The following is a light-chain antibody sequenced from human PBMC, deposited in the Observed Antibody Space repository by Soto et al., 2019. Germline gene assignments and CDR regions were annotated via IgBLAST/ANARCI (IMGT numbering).Light chain of an antibody. Sequence: QSVLTQPASVSGSLGQSITISCTGTSSDIGGYKYVSWYQQHPGKAPKLIIFEVSNRPSGVSDRFSGSNSGNTASLTISGLQAEDEADYYCTSYSRYRVLAFGGGTKFAVL. CDR3: TSYSRYRVLA. CDR2: EVS. J-gene: IGLJ3*02. CDR1: SSDIGGYKY. V-gene: IGLV2-14*01.